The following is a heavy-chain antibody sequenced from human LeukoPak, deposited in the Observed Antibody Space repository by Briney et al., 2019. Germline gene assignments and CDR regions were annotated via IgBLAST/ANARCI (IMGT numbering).Heavy chain of an antibody. CDR2: ISGDESRT. D-gene: IGHD3-10*01. CDR1: GFTFRSYW. V-gene: IGHV3-74*01. J-gene: IGHJ4*02. Sequence: GGSLRLACAASGFTFRSYWMHWVRQAPGKGLVWVSHISGDESRTTYADSVQGRFTISRDNAKNTLYLQMNSLRVEDTAVYYCVRDDGYYYGSGTYYRHWGQGTLVTVSS. CDR3: VRDDGYYYGSGTYYRH.